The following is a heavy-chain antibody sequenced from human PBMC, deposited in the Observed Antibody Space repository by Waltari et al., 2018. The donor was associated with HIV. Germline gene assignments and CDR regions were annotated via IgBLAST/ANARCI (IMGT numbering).Heavy chain of an antibody. V-gene: IGHV3-23*01. J-gene: IGHJ5*02. CDR2: ISGSGGST. Sequence: EVQLLESGGGLVQPGGSLRLSCAASGFTFSSYAMRWVRQAPGKGLEGVSAISGSGGSTYYADSVKGRFTISRDNSKNTLYLQMNSLRAEDTAVYYCAKGGIVVVVAAFNWFDPWGQGTLVTVSS. CDR3: AKGGIVVVVAAFNWFDP. D-gene: IGHD2-15*01. CDR1: GFTFSSYA.